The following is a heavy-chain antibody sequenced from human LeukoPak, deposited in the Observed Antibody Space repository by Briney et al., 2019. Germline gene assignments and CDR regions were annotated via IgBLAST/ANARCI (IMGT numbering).Heavy chain of an antibody. CDR1: GFTFSTYE. J-gene: IGHJ3*01. V-gene: IGHV3-30*04. CDR3: ARDRDCSRTSCFNAFDV. Sequence: GGSLRLSSAASGFTFSTYEMHWVRPAPGKGLEWVAVISHDGNDQYYGDSVKGRFTISRDNSKNALYLQMNSLRLEDTAVYYCARDRDCSRTSCFNAFDVWGQGTMAIVSS. D-gene: IGHD2-2*01. CDR2: ISHDGNDQ.